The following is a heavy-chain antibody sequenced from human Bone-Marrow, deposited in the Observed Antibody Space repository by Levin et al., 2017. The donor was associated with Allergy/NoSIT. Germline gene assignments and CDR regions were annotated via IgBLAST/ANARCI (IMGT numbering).Heavy chain of an antibody. Sequence: GGSLRLSCAASGFTFSRYAMHWVRQGPGKGLEWVTLISFDGSNKDYADSVKGRFTISRDNSKNTLYLQLSSLRLEDTALYYCVREGIGSKGSSFDHWGQGTLAIVSS. J-gene: IGHJ4*02. CDR1: GFTFSRYA. D-gene: IGHD2-15*01. V-gene: IGHV3-30*14. CDR2: ISFDGSNK. CDR3: VREGIGSKGSSFDH.